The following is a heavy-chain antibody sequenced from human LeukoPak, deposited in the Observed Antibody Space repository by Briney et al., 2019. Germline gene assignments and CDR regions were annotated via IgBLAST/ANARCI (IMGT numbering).Heavy chain of an antibody. D-gene: IGHD3-9*01. CDR1: GGSISSGGYS. J-gene: IGHJ2*01. V-gene: IGHV4-30-2*01. Sequence: SQTLSLTCAVSGGSISSGGYSWSWIRQPPGKGLEWIGYIYHSGSTYYNPSLKSRVTISVDRSKNQFSLKLSSVTAADTAVYYCARVNFDRLLLRDWYFDLWGRGTLVTVSS. CDR2: IYHSGST. CDR3: ARVNFDRLLLRDWYFDL.